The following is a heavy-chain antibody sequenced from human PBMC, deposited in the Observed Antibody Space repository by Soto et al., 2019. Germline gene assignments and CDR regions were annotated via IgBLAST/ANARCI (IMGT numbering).Heavy chain of an antibody. CDR1: GGTFSSYA. J-gene: IGHJ6*02. CDR3: ARERLQIGYYYYGMDV. Sequence: QVQLVQSGAEVKKPGSSVKVSCKASGGTFSSYAISWVRQAPGQGLEWMGGIIPIFGTANYAQKFQGRVTINASESTSTAYMELSSLRSEDTAVYYCARERLQIGYYYYGMDVWGQGTTVTVSS. CDR2: IIPIFGTA. V-gene: IGHV1-69*12. D-gene: IGHD6-25*01.